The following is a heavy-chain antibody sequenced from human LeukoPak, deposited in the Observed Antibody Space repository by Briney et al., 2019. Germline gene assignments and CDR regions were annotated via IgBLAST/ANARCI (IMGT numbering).Heavy chain of an antibody. CDR1: GGTFSSYA. D-gene: IGHD3-3*01. CDR2: IIPIFGTA. CDR3: ARGFWSGRLPEDYYYYMDV. V-gene: IGHV1-69*05. J-gene: IGHJ6*03. Sequence: ASVKLSCTASGGTFSSYAISWVRQAPGQGLEWMGRIIPIFGTANYAQKFQGRVTVTTDESTSTAYMELSSLRSEDAAVYYCARGFWSGRLPEDYYYYMDVWGKGTTVTVSS.